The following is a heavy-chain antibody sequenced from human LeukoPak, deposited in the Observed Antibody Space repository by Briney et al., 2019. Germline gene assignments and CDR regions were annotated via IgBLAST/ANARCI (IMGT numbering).Heavy chain of an antibody. CDR2: IKSKTFGGTT. V-gene: IGHV3-15*01. Sequence: GGSLRLSCAASKFTFSNYAMHWVRQAPGKGLEWVGRIKSKTFGGTTDYAAPVKGRFTISRDDSKNTLYLHMNTLKTEDTAIYYCTTLGAFDYWGQGTLVTVSS. J-gene: IGHJ4*02. D-gene: IGHD3-16*01. CDR3: TTLGAFDY. CDR1: KFTFSNYA.